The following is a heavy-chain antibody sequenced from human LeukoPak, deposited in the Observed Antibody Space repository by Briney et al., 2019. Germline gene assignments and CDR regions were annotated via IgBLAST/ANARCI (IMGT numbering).Heavy chain of an antibody. D-gene: IGHD3-10*01. CDR1: GLTFSSNA. CDR2: ITGNGGRT. Sequence: GGSLRLSCAASGLTFSSNAMSWVRQAPGKGLEWVSVITGNGGRTYYTESVKGRFTISRDNSKNTLSLQMNSLRAEDTAVYYCAKDAVAPGSGGDYFDYWGHGTLVTVSS. J-gene: IGHJ4*01. CDR3: AKDAVAPGSGGDYFDY. V-gene: IGHV3-23*01.